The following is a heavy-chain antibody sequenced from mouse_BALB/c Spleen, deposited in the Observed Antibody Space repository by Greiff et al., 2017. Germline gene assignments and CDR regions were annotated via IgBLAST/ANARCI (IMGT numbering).Heavy chain of an antibody. CDR3: ARQGGSSLYYFDY. Sequence: EVKVVESGGGLVKPGGSLKLSCAASGFTFSSYAMSWVRQTPEKRLEWVATISSGGSYTYYPDSVKGRFTISRDNAKNTLYLQMSSLRSEDTAMYYCARQGGSSLYYFDYWGQGTTLTVSS. D-gene: IGHD1-1*01. J-gene: IGHJ2*01. V-gene: IGHV5-9-3*01. CDR1: GFTFSSYA. CDR2: ISSGGSYT.